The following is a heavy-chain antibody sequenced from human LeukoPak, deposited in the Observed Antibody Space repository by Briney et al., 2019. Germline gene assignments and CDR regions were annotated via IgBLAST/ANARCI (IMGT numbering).Heavy chain of an antibody. Sequence: GESLKISCKGSGYRFTSYWISWVRPMPGKGPEWIGFIYPGDSDTRYSTPFQGQVTISADKFISTAYLQWSSLKASDTAMYYCATTTTVTSGYNYYYYGMDVWGQGTTVTVSS. CDR2: IYPGDSDT. V-gene: IGHV5-51*01. CDR3: ATTTTVTSGYNYYYYGMDV. CDR1: GYRFTSYW. D-gene: IGHD4-17*01. J-gene: IGHJ6*02.